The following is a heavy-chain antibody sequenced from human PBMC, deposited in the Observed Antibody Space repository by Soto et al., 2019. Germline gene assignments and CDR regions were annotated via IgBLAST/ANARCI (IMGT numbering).Heavy chain of an antibody. D-gene: IGHD3-10*01. CDR1: GGSITSGGYS. Sequence: PSETLSLTCAVSGGSITSGGYSWSWIRQPPGKGLEWIGYIYHSGSTYYNPSLKSRVTISVDRSKNQFSLKLSSVTAADTAVYYCARGSLRITMVRGELSPWFDPWGQGTLVTVSS. J-gene: IGHJ5*02. CDR2: IYHSGST. V-gene: IGHV4-30-2*01. CDR3: ARGSLRITMVRGELSPWFDP.